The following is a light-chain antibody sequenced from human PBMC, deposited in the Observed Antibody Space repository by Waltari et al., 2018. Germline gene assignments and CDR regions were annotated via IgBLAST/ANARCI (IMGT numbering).Light chain of an antibody. J-gene: IGKJ5*01. Sequence: EIVMTQSPPTLSVSPGERATLSCRASQSVSNSLAWYQHRPGRAPRLLSHRASTRAPGIPARFSGSGSETEFTLTISNLQSEDFALYYCQQYNNWPPITFGQGTRLEIK. CDR1: QSVSNS. CDR3: QQYNNWPPIT. CDR2: RAS. V-gene: IGKV3D-15*01.